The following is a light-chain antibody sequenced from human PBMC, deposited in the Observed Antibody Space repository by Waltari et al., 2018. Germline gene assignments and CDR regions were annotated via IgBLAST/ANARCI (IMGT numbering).Light chain of an antibody. J-gene: IGKJ2*01. V-gene: IGKV2-28*01. CDR1: QSLLHSNGYNY. CDR3: MQILQPART. CDR2: LGS. Sequence: ILLTKSPLSLPVTPGEPASNSCRSGQSLLHSNGYNYLDWYLQKPGQSPQVLIYLGSNRASGVPDRFSGSGSGTDFTLNISRVEAEDVGVYYCMQILQPARTFGQGTRLEIK.